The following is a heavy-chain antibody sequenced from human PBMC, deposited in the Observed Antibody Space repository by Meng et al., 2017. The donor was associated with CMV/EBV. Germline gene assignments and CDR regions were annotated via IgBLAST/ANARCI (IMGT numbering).Heavy chain of an antibody. CDR3: ASKAAGGSIYYYYGMDV. J-gene: IGHJ6*02. Sequence: GESLKISCAASGFTFSSYAMHWVRQAPGKGLEWVAVISYDGSNKYYADSVKGRFTISRDNSKNTLYLQMNSLRAEDTAVYYCASKAAGGSIYYYYGMDVWGQGATVTVSS. CDR2: ISYDGSNK. CDR1: GFTFSSYA. D-gene: IGHD6-13*01. V-gene: IGHV3-30*04.